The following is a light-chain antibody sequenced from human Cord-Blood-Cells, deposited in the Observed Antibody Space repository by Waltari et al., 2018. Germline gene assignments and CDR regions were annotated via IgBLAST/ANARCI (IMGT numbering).Light chain of an antibody. CDR2: DVS. V-gene: IGLV2-14*03. J-gene: IGLJ1*01. Sequence: QSALTQPASVSGSPAQSITIPCPGSISDVGGYKYVSWYQQHPGKAPKLKIYDVSNRPSGVSNRFSGSKSGNTASLTISGLQAEDEADYYCSSYTSSSTYVFGTGTKVTVL. CDR3: SSYTSSSTYV. CDR1: ISDVGGYKY.